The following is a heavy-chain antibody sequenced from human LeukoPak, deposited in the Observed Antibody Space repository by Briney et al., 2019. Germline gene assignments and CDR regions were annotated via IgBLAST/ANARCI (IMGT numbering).Heavy chain of an antibody. J-gene: IGHJ6*03. V-gene: IGHV4-4*07. CDR2: IYTSGST. CDR1: GGSISSYY. Sequence: SETLSLTCTVSGGSISSYYWSWIRQPAGKGLEWIGRIYTSGSTNYNPSLKGRVTMSVDTSKNQFSLKLSSVTAADTAVYYCARVSGSSPLWFGESNYYYYYMDVWGKGTTVTISS. D-gene: IGHD3-10*01. CDR3: ARVSGSSPLWFGESNYYYYYMDV.